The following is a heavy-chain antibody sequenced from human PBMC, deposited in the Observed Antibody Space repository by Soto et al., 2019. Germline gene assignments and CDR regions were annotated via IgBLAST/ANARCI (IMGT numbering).Heavy chain of an antibody. CDR1: GFTFSSYA. CDR2: ISGSGGST. V-gene: IGHV3-23*01. Sequence: PGGSLRLSCAASGFTFSSYAMSWVRQAPGKGLEWVSAISGSGGSTYYADSVKGRFTISRDNSKNTLYLQMNSLRAEDTAVYYCAKGPADSYGSTYYFDYWGQGTLVTVSS. J-gene: IGHJ4*02. CDR3: AKGPADSYGSTYYFDY. D-gene: IGHD5-18*01.